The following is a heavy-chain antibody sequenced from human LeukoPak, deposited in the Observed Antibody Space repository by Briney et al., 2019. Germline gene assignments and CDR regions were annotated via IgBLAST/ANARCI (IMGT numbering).Heavy chain of an antibody. J-gene: IGHJ6*02. Sequence: PGGSLRLSCAASGFTFSSYAMHWVRQAPGKGLEWVAVISYDGSNKYYADSVKGRFTISRDNSKNTLYLQMNSLRAEDTAVYYCARSPYDFWSGYLAYYYYYYGMDVWGQGTTVTVSS. CDR1: GFTFSSYA. CDR2: ISYDGSNK. D-gene: IGHD3-3*01. V-gene: IGHV3-30-3*01. CDR3: ARSPYDFWSGYLAYYYYYYGMDV.